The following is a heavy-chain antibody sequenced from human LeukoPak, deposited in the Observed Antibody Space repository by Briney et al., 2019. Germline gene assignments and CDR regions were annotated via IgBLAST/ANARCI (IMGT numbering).Heavy chain of an antibody. CDR2: ISYDGGNK. CDR3: AKDCSSTSCKPTPTD. CDR1: GFTFSSYG. D-gene: IGHD2-2*01. Sequence: GGSLRLSCAASGFTFSSYGMHWVRQAPGKGLEWVAVISYDGGNKYYADSVKGRFTISRDNSKNTLYLQMNSLRAEDTAVYYCAKDCSSTSCKPTPTDWGQGTLVTLSS. V-gene: IGHV3-30*18. J-gene: IGHJ4*02.